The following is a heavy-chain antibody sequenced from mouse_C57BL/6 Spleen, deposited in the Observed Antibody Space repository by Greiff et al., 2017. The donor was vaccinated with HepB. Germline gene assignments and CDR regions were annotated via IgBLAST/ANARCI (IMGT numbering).Heavy chain of an antibody. Sequence: VQLQQSGPELVKPEASVKISCKASGYAFSSSWMNWVKQRPGKGLEWIGRIYPGDGDTNYNGKFKGEATLTADKSSSTAYMQLSSLTSEDSAVYFCARCYDGYSYAMDYWGQGTSVTVSS. J-gene: IGHJ4*01. D-gene: IGHD2-3*01. V-gene: IGHV1-82*01. CDR3: ARCYDGYSYAMDY. CDR1: GYAFSSSW. CDR2: IYPGDGDT.